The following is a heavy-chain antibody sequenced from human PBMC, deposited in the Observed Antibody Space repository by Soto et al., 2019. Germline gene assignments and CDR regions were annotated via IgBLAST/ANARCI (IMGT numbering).Heavy chain of an antibody. J-gene: IGHJ4*02. CDR3: VVVIAATLDS. D-gene: IGHD2-21*01. CDR1: GFTFSKYS. CDR2: ISSSSTTK. V-gene: IGHV3-48*02. Sequence: EVQLVESGGGLVQPGGSLRLSCAAAGFTFSKYSTNWVRQAPGKGLEWVSYISSSSTTKYYADSVKGRFTISRDNAKSSLYLQMNSLRDDDTAVYYCVVVIAATLDSWGQGTLVTVSS.